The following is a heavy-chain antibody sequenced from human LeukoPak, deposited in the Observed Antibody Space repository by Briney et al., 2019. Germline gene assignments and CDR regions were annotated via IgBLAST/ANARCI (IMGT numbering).Heavy chain of an antibody. CDR2: IHDSGST. D-gene: IGHD6-6*01. V-gene: IGHV4-34*01. Sequence: PSETLSLTCAVYGGSFSGYYWSWLRQPPGKGLEWIGEIHDSGSTKYNPSLKSRVTISIATSKNHFSLELTSVTAADTAVYYCARVSIAVRPWFDYWGQGTLVTVSS. CDR3: ARVSIAVRPWFDY. CDR1: GGSFSGYY. J-gene: IGHJ4*02.